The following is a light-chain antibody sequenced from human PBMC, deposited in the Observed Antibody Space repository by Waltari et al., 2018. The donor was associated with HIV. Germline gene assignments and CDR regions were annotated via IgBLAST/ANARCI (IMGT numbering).Light chain of an antibody. V-gene: IGLV1-47*01. CDR3: AVWGDSLNSYV. CDR2: RNN. J-gene: IGLJ1*01. CDR1: SSNIGSNY. Sequence: QSVLTQPPSASGTPGQRVTISCSGSSSNIGSNYVYWYQQLPGTATKLTTYRNNQRPSGVPDRFSGSKSGTSASLAISGLRSEDEADYYCAVWGDSLNSYVFGTGTEVTVL.